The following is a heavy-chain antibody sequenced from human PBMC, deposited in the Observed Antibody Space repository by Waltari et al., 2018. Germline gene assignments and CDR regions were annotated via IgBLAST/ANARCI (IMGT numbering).Heavy chain of an antibody. CDR1: GFAFSGTT. D-gene: IGHD6-13*01. CDR3: STTGGRGISYAMDV. CDR2: IRNKANNYAT. J-gene: IGHJ6*02. V-gene: IGHV3-73*02. Sequence: EVQLVESGGALVQPGGSLKLSCAASGFAFSGTTIHWVRQASGKGLGWVGRIRNKANNYATTYAEPVKGRFTISRDDSKNTAYLQMDRLKTEDTAVYYCSTTGGRGISYAMDVWGQGTTVTVSS.